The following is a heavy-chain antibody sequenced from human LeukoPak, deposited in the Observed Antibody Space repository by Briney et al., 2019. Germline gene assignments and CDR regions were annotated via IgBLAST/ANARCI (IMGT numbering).Heavy chain of an antibody. D-gene: IGHD1-26*01. Sequence: GGSLRLSCAASGFTFSSYSMNWVRQAPGKGLEWVSSISSSSSYIYYADSVKGRFTISRDNAKNSLYLQMNSLRAEDTAVYYCARVGGGSYYYYYYYMDVWGKGTTVTVSS. V-gene: IGHV3-21*01. J-gene: IGHJ6*03. CDR1: GFTFSSYS. CDR3: ARVGGGSYYYYYYYMDV. CDR2: ISSSSSYI.